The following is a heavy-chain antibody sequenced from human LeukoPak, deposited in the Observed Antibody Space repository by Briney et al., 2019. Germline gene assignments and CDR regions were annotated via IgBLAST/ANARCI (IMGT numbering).Heavy chain of an antibody. CDR3: AREDCSSTSVPCTAMVIYWFDP. CDR2: INPSGGST. Sequence: ASVKVSCKASGYTFTSYYMHWVRQAPGQGLEWMGIINPSGGSTSYAQKFQGRVTMTRDTSTSTVYMELSSLRSEDTAVYYCAREDCSSTSVPCTAMVIYWFDPWGQGTLVTVSS. D-gene: IGHD2-2*01. J-gene: IGHJ5*02. CDR1: GYTFTSYY. V-gene: IGHV1-46*01.